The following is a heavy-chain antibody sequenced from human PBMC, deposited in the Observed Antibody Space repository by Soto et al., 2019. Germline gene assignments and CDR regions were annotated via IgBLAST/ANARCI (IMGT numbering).Heavy chain of an antibody. J-gene: IGHJ4*02. CDR3: AKTDGYEVEY. V-gene: IGHV5-51*01. CDR2: THPGDSDT. D-gene: IGHD5-18*01. CDR1: GYSFVSYW. Sequence: GESLKISCKGSGYSFVSYWIAWVRQMPGKGLEWMGSTHPGDSDTTYSPSIQGQVTISADKSSTTVYLQWNTLKASDTAMYYCAKTDGYEVEYWGQGTQVTVSS.